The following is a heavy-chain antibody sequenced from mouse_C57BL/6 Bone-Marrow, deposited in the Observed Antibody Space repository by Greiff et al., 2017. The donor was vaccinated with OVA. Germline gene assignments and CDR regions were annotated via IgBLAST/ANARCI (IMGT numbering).Heavy chain of an antibody. CDR3: ARPHDGYLYYFDY. D-gene: IGHD2-3*01. V-gene: IGHV5-17*01. J-gene: IGHJ2*01. CDR1: GFTFSDYG. Sequence: EVKVVESGGGLVKPGGSLKLSCAASGFTFSDYGMHWVRQAPEKGLEWVAYISSGSSTIYYADTVKGRFTISRDNAKNTLFLQMTSLRSEDTAMYYCARPHDGYLYYFDYWGQGTTLTVSS. CDR2: ISSGSSTI.